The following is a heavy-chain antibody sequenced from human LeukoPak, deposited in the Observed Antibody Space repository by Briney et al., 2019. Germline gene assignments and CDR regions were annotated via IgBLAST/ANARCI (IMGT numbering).Heavy chain of an antibody. CDR2: ISSSSSYI. CDR1: GFTFSSYS. CDR3: AKDRGSSTSCYKT. V-gene: IGHV3-21*01. Sequence: GGSLRLSCAASGFTFSSYSMNWVRQAPGKGLEWVSSISSSSSYIYYADSVKGRFTISRDNSKNTLYLQTNSLRAEDTAVYYCAKDRGSSTSCYKTWGQGTLVTVSS. J-gene: IGHJ4*02. D-gene: IGHD2-2*02.